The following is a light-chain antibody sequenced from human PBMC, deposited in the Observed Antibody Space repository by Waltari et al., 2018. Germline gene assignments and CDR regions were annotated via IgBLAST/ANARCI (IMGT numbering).Light chain of an antibody. CDR2: DVS. V-gene: IGLV2-11*01. Sequence: QSALTQPRSVSGSPGQSVTIPCTGTSSAVGGYNYVSWYQQHPGKAPKRMIYDVSKRPSGVPDRFSGSKSGNTASLTISGLQAEDEADYYCCSYAGSYVVFGGGTKLTVL. CDR1: SSAVGGYNY. J-gene: IGLJ2*01. CDR3: CSYAGSYVV.